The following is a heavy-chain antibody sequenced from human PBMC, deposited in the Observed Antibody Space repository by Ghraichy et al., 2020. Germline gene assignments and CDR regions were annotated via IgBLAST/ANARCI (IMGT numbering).Heavy chain of an antibody. D-gene: IGHD2-21*01. Sequence: SQTLSLTCSVSGDSITGPSYHWGWIRQPPGKGLEWIASVYYTGNTYYSPSLRSRATIAVDTSKNQFSLKLISVTAADTAVYFCVRLVKGCPADSWGQGTLVTVSS. CDR1: GDSITGPSYH. CDR2: VYYTGNT. CDR3: VRLVKGCPADS. V-gene: IGHV4-39*01. J-gene: IGHJ4*02.